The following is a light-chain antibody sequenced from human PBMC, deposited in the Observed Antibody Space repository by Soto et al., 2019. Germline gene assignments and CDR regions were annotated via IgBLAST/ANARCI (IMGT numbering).Light chain of an antibody. CDR3: QHHNSYSQT. CDR2: GAS. CDR1: QSIRYY. Sequence: DIQLTQSPPTLSASVGDRVTITCRASQSIRYYLAWYQQMPGKAPKLLIYGASSLQSGVPSRFSGSRSGTEFTLTISTLQPDDFATYFCQHHNSYSQTFGQGTKVEI. J-gene: IGKJ1*01. V-gene: IGKV1-5*01.